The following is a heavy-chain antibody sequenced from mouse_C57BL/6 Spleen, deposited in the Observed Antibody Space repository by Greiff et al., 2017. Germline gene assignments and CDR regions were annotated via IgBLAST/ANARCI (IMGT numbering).Heavy chain of an antibody. CDR2: INPGSGGT. Sequence: VKLMESGAELVRPGTSVKVSCKASGYAFTNYLIEWVKQRPGQGLEWIGVINPGSGGTNYNEKFKGKATLTADKSSSTAYMQLSSLTSEDSAVYFCARRVARGAMDYWGQGTSVTVSS. CDR1: GYAFTNYL. J-gene: IGHJ4*01. D-gene: IGHD1-1*02. CDR3: ARRVARGAMDY. V-gene: IGHV1-54*01.